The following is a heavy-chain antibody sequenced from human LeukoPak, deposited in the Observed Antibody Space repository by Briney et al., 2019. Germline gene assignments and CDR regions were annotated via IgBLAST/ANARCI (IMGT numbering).Heavy chain of an antibody. Sequence: GGSLRLSCAASGFTFSSYAMSWVRQAPGKGLEWVSAISGSGHSTYYADSVKGRFTISRDNAKNSLYLQMNSLRAEDTAVYYCARGYRNRFDPWGQGTLVTVSS. V-gene: IGHV3-23*01. CDR2: ISGSGHST. CDR1: GFTFSSYA. D-gene: IGHD1-1*01. J-gene: IGHJ5*02. CDR3: ARGYRNRFDP.